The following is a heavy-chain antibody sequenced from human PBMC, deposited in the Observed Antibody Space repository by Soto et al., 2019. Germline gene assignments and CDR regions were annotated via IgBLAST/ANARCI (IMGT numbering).Heavy chain of an antibody. J-gene: IGHJ6*02. Sequence: QVQLQQWGAGLLKPSETLSLTCAVYGGSLSGYYWSWIRQPPGKGLEWIGEINHSGSTNYNPSLKSRVTISVDTSKHQFSLKLSSMTAADTAVYYCARGVYCSSTSCYWGMDVWGQGTTVTVSS. D-gene: IGHD2-2*01. CDR3: ARGVYCSSTSCYWGMDV. V-gene: IGHV4-34*01. CDR2: INHSGST. CDR1: GGSLSGYY.